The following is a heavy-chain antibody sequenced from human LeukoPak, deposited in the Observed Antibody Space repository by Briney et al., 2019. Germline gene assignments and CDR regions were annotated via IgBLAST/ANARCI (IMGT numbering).Heavy chain of an antibody. CDR1: GFTFSSYG. Sequence: GGSLRLSCAAPGFTFSSYGMHWVRQAPGKGLEWVALIQYDGSNKYYPDSVKGRFTISRDNSKNTLYLQMNSLRAEDTAVYYCAKGTIRYCSSTGCYIDYWGQGTLVTVSS. D-gene: IGHD2-2*01. V-gene: IGHV3-30*02. J-gene: IGHJ4*02. CDR3: AKGTIRYCSSTGCYIDY. CDR2: IQYDGSNK.